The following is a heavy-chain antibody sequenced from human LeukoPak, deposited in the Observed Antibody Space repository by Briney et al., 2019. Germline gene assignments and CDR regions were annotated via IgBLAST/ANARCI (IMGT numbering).Heavy chain of an antibody. J-gene: IGHJ4*02. V-gene: IGHV3-7*03. CDR2: IKQDGSER. CDR3: ARNGLSRFGF. Sequence: GGSLRLSCAASGFTFSSYWMSWVRQAPEKGLEWVANIKQDGSERYYVDSVKGRFTIFKDNAKNSLYLQMNSLRAEDTAVYYCARNGLSRFGFWGQGTLVTVSS. CDR1: GFTFSSYW. D-gene: IGHD2/OR15-2a*01.